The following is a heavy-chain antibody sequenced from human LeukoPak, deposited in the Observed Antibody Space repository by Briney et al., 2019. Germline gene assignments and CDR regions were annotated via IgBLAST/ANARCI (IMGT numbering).Heavy chain of an antibody. V-gene: IGHV1-2*02. CDR3: ARDREWGPEDYYDG. CDR1: GYTFSDSY. D-gene: IGHD3-22*01. J-gene: IGHJ4*02. CDR2: INPNSGGT. Sequence: VASVKVSCKASGYTFSDSYMHWVRQAPGQGLEWVGWINPNSGGTNYAQKFQGRVTMTRDTSTSTVYMELSSLRSEDTAVYYCARDREWGPEDYYDGWGQGTLVTVSS.